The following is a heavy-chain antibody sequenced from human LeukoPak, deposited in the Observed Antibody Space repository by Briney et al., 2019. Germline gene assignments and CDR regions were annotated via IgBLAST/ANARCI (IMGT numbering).Heavy chain of an antibody. V-gene: IGHV3-23*01. Sequence: GGSLRLSCAGSGFTFSSHWIGWVRQAPGKGLEWVSAISGSGGSTYYADSVKGRFTISRDNSKNTLYLQMNSLRAEDTAVYYCAKGMGRGSGWPFDYWGQGTLVTVSS. CDR1: GFTFSSHW. D-gene: IGHD6-19*01. CDR3: AKGMGRGSGWPFDY. CDR2: ISGSGGST. J-gene: IGHJ4*02.